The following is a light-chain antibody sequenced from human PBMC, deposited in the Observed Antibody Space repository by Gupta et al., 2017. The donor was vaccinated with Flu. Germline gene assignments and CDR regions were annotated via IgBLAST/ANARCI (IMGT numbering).Light chain of an antibody. CDR2: GAS. V-gene: IGKV3-20*01. CDR3: HQDGGSPRT. CDR1: QSVRSTY. J-gene: IGKJ2*02. Sequence: GTLCLSPGERATHSCGARQSVRSTYFTWYQQKPGQAPRLLIYGASSRANGVPDRFSGSGSGTEFTLTISRLEPEDFAAYYCHQDGGSPRTFGQGTKLEIK.